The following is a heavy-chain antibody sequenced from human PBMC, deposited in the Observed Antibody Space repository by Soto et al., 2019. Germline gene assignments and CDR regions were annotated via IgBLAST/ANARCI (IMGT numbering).Heavy chain of an antibody. CDR2: INPHSGGT. CDR3: AKGDCSGGSCSPWDNWFDP. Sequence: ASVKVSCKSSGYTFTGYYMHWVRQAPGQGLEWMGWINPHSGGTNYAQKFQGWVTMTRDTSISTAYMELSRLRSDDTAVYYCAKGDCSGGSCSPWDNWFDPWGQGTLVTVSS. CDR1: GYTFTGYY. D-gene: IGHD2-15*01. V-gene: IGHV1-2*04. J-gene: IGHJ5*02.